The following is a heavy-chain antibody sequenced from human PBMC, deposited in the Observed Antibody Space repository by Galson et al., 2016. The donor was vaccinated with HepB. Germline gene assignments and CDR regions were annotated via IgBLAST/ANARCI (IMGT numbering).Heavy chain of an antibody. V-gene: IGHV3-48*02. CDR3: ASSYDFWSSSQKNYFDF. J-gene: IGHJ4*02. Sequence: SLRLSCAASGLTFTSYSMNWVRQAPGKGLEWVSYISSGSSTIYYAESVKGRFTISRDNARNSLYLQMNSLRDEDTAVYYCASSYDFWSSSQKNYFDFWGQGTLVTVSS. D-gene: IGHD3/OR15-3a*01. CDR1: GLTFTSYS. CDR2: ISSGSSTI.